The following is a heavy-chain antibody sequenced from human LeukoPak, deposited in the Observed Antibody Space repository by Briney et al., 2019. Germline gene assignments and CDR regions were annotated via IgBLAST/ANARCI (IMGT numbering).Heavy chain of an antibody. CDR3: TTDGVGVEGATYDN. D-gene: IGHD1-26*01. V-gene: IGHV3-15*01. Sequence: GGSLRLSCAASGFTFINAWMAWVRQAPGKGLGWVGRIKAKAHGGTIEYAAPVKGRFTISRDDSKNTLYLQMNSLKTEDTAVYYCTTDGVGVEGATYDNWGQGTLVSVSS. CDR2: IKAKAHGGTI. J-gene: IGHJ4*02. CDR1: GFTFINAW.